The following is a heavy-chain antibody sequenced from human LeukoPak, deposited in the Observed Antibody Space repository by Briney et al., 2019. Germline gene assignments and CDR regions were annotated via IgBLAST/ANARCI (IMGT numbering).Heavy chain of an antibody. CDR2: IYYSVST. D-gene: IGHD3-16*01. CDR3: ARQVGRDCVWGGYLYYFGY. CDR1: GVSISSSSYY. J-gene: IGHJ4*02. Sequence: SETLSLTCTVSGVSISSSSYYCGWIRQPPGKGLEWIGSIYYSVSTYYTPSLKSRVTISVDTSKNQFSLKLSYVTAADTAVYYCARQVGRDCVWGGYLYYFGYWGQGTLVTVSS. V-gene: IGHV4-39*01.